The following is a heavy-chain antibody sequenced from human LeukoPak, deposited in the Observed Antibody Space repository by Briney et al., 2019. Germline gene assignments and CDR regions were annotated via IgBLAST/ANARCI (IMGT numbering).Heavy chain of an antibody. CDR3: AREGQQLKHFDY. Sequence: ASVKVSCKASGYTFTSYDINWVRQAPEQGLEWMGAINPRGDATIGAQKFQGRVTTTRDTSTSTVYIELSSLRSEDTAVYYCAREGQQLKHFDYWGQGTLVTVSS. J-gene: IGHJ4*02. V-gene: IGHV1-46*01. CDR1: GYTFTSYD. D-gene: IGHD1-1*01. CDR2: INPRGDAT.